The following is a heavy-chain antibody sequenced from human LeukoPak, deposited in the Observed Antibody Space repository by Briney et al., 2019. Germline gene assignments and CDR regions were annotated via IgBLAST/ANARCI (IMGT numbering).Heavy chain of an antibody. V-gene: IGHV3-7*01. D-gene: IGHD1-26*01. CDR1: GFTFTDDW. CDR3: ARVGTWELQRVFDN. J-gene: IGHJ4*02. Sequence: GGSLRLSCAASGFTFTDDWMTWVRQVPGRGLEWVANINRAGIESYYVDSVKGRFTISRDNAEKSLYLQMDSLRVDDTAVYYCARVGTWELQRVFDNWGQGTLVTVSS. CDR2: INRAGIES.